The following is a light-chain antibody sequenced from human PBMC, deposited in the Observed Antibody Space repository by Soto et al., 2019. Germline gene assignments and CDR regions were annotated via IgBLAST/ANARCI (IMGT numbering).Light chain of an antibody. Sequence: EIVLTQSPATLSLSPGERATLSCRASQSVSSYLAWYQQKPGQAPRLLIYDASNRATGIPARFSGSGSGTEFTFTISSLQPDDFATYYCQQYDTYSWAFGQGTKVDIK. CDR2: DAS. CDR1: QSVSSY. V-gene: IGKV3-11*01. CDR3: QQYDTYSWA. J-gene: IGKJ1*01.